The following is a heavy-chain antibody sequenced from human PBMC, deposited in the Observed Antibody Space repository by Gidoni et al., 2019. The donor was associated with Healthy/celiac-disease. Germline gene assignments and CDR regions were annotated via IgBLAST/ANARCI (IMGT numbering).Heavy chain of an antibody. CDR1: GGSFSGYY. V-gene: IGHV4-34*01. Sequence: QVQLQQWGAGLLKPSETLSLTCAVYGGSFSGYYWSWIRQPPGKGLEWIGEINHSGSTNYNPSLKSRVTISVDTSKNQFSLKLSSVTAADTAVYYCARVRNSWSSAFDIWGQGTMVTVSS. CDR3: ARVRNSWSSAFDI. D-gene: IGHD4-4*01. J-gene: IGHJ3*02. CDR2: INHSGST.